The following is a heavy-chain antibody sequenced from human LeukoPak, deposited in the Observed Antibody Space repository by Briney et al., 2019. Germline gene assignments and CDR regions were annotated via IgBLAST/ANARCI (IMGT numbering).Heavy chain of an antibody. D-gene: IGHD1-1*01. CDR3: ARLHWNDDAPYFDY. Sequence: ASVKVSCKASGCTFTSYGISWVRQAPGQGLEWMGWISAYNGNTNYAQKLQGRVTMTTDTSTSTAYMELSSLRSEDTAVYYCARLHWNDDAPYFDYWGQGTLVTVSS. J-gene: IGHJ4*02. CDR2: ISAYNGNT. CDR1: GCTFTSYG. V-gene: IGHV1-18*01.